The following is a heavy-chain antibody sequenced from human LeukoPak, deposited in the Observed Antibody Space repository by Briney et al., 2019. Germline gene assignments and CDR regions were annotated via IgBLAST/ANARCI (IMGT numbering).Heavy chain of an antibody. V-gene: IGHV4-59*01. CDR1: GGSISSYY. Sequence: SETLSLTCTVSGGSISSYYWSWIRQPPGKGLEWIGYIYYSGSTNYNPSLKSRVTISVDTSKNQFSLKLSSVTAAHTAVYYCARELNDYGGNAGLPYYYYYMDVWGKGTTVTVSS. J-gene: IGHJ6*03. CDR3: ARELNDYGGNAGLPYYYYYMDV. CDR2: IYYSGST. D-gene: IGHD4-23*01.